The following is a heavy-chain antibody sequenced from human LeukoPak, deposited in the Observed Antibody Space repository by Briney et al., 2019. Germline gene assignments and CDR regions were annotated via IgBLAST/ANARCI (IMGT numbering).Heavy chain of an antibody. CDR2: ICYSGST. J-gene: IGHJ4*02. CDR3: AREVDRYGYVVDY. D-gene: IGHD5-18*01. Sequence: SQTLSLTCTVSGGSISSGGYYWSWIRQHPGKGLEWIGYICYSGSTYYNPSLKSRVTISVDTSKNQFSLKLSSVTAADTAVYYCAREVDRYGYVVDYWGQGTLVTVSS. CDR1: GGSISSGGYY. V-gene: IGHV4-31*03.